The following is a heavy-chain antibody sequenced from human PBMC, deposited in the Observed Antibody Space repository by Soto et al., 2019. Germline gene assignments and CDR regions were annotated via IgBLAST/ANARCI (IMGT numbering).Heavy chain of an antibody. D-gene: IGHD3-9*01. CDR2: ISSSSSYI. CDR1: GFTFSSYS. CDR3: ARDHSGYDILTGDSGPLHYYCYGMDV. V-gene: IGHV3-21*01. Sequence: EVQLVESGGGLVKPGGSLRLSCAASGFTFSSYSMNWVRQAPGKGLEWVSSISSSSSYIYYADSVKGRFTISRDNAKNSLDLQMNGLRAEETVVYYCARDHSGYDILTGDSGPLHYYCYGMDVWGQGTTVTVSS. J-gene: IGHJ6*02.